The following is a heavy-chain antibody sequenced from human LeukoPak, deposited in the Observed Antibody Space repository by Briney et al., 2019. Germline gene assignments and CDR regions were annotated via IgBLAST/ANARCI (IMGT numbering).Heavy chain of an antibody. Sequence: SSETLSLTCTVSGGSISSYYWSWIRQPPGKGLEWIGHIYYSGSTNYNPPLKSRVTISVDTSKNQFSLKLSSVTAADTAVYYCAREGGGGISGFDYWGQGTLVTVSS. CDR3: AREGGGGISGFDY. V-gene: IGHV4-59*01. D-gene: IGHD3-16*01. CDR1: GGSISSYY. CDR2: IYYSGST. J-gene: IGHJ4*02.